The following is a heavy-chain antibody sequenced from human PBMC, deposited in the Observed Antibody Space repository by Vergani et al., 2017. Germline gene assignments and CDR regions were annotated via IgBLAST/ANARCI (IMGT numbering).Heavy chain of an antibody. CDR2: INPNSGGT. V-gene: IGHV1-2*02. D-gene: IGHD5-18*01. CDR1: GYTFTGYY. Sequence: QVQLVQSGAEVKKPGSSVKVSCKASGYTFTGYYMHWVRQAPGQGLEWMGWINPNSGGTNYAQKFQGRVTMTRDTSISTAYMELSRLRSDDTAVYYCAREGDTAMVNGAQVSWGFDPWGQGTLVTVSS. J-gene: IGHJ5*02. CDR3: AREGDTAMVNGAQVSWGFDP.